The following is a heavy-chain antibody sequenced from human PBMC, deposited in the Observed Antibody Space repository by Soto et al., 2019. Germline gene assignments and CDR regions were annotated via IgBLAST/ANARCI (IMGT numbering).Heavy chain of an antibody. D-gene: IGHD3-22*01. CDR1: GYTFTSYG. Sequence: QVQLVQSGAEVKKPGASVKVSCKASGYTFTSYGISWVRQAPGQGLEWMGWISAYNGNTNYAQTLQGRVTMTTDTSTSTAYMERRSLRSDDTAVYYCAGEVPYDSSGWRMDVWGQGTTVTVSS. CDR2: ISAYNGNT. V-gene: IGHV1-18*01. J-gene: IGHJ6*02. CDR3: AGEVPYDSSGWRMDV.